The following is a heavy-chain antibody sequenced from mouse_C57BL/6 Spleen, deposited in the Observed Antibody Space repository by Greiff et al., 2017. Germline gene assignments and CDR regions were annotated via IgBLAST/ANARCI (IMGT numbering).Heavy chain of an antibody. V-gene: IGHV1-54*01. CDR1: GYAFTNYL. CDR2: INPGSGGT. CDR3: ARSTNSYAMDY. Sequence: QVQLKQSGAELVRPGTSVKVSCKASGYAFTNYLIEWVKQRPGQGLEWIGVINPGSGGTNYNEKFKGKATLTADKSSSTAYMQLSSLTSEDSAVYFCARSTNSYAMDYWGQGTSVTVSS. J-gene: IGHJ4*01.